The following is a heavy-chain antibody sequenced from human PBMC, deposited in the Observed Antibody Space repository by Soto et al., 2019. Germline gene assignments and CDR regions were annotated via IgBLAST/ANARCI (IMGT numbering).Heavy chain of an antibody. V-gene: IGHV3-30-3*01. Sequence: QVQLVESGGGVVQPGRSLRLSCAASGFTFSSYAMHWVRQAPGKGLEWVAVISYDGSNKYYADSVKGRFTISRDNSKNTLYLQMNSLRAEDTAVYYCARDRSGYDLGGWFDPWGQGTLVTVSS. J-gene: IGHJ5*02. CDR1: GFTFSSYA. D-gene: IGHD5-12*01. CDR2: ISYDGSNK. CDR3: ARDRSGYDLGGWFDP.